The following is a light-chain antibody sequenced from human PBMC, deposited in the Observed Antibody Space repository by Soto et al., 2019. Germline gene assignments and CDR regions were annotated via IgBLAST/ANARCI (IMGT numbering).Light chain of an antibody. V-gene: IGLV2-8*01. CDR1: SGDIGGYNY. Sequence: QSALTQPPSASGSPGQSVTISCSGSSGDIGGYNYVSWYQQHPGKAPKLMIYEVTKRPSGVPDRFSCSKSGNAASLTVSGLQAEDDADYYCCSYAGSNNYVFGTGTKHTVL. J-gene: IGLJ1*01. CDR3: CSYAGSNNYV. CDR2: EVT.